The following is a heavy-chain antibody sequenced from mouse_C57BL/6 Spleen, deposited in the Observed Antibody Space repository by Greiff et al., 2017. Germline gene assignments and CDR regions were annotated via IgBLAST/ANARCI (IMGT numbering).Heavy chain of an antibody. CDR1: GYSITSGYY. V-gene: IGHV3-6*01. D-gene: IGHD2-4*01. CDR3: ASGRYDYLFDY. CDR2: ISYDGSN. J-gene: IGHJ2*01. Sequence: EVKLMESGPGLVKPSQSLSLTCSVTGYSITSGYYWNWIRQFPGNKLEWMGYISYDGSNNYNPSLKNRISITRDTSKNQFFLKLNSVTTEDTATYYCASGRYDYLFDYWGQGTTLTVSS.